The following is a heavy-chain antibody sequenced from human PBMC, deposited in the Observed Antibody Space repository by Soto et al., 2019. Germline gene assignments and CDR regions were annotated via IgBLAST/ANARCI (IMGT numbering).Heavy chain of an antibody. D-gene: IGHD2-2*02. J-gene: IGHJ4*02. CDR1: GFTFSTYW. CDR3: AEYCSRTSCYIHIDF. CDR2: INQDGSEK. V-gene: IGHV3-7*01. Sequence: GGSLRLSCAASGFTFSTYWMTWVRQAPGKGLEWVANINQDGSEKHYVDSVKGRFTISRDNAKNSLFLQMNSLRAEDTAVYYCAEYCSRTSCYIHIDFRGQGTLVTVS.